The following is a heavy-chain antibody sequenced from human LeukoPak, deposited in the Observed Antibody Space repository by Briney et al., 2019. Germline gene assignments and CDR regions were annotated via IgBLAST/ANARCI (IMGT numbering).Heavy chain of an antibody. CDR3: ARDLSPVRGPYGMDV. D-gene: IGHD3-10*01. J-gene: IGHJ6*02. V-gene: IGHV4-31*03. Sequence: SQTLSLTCTVSGGSISSGGYYWSWIRQHPGKGLEWIGYIYYSGSTYYNPSLKSRFTISVDTSKNQFSLKLSSVTAADTAVYYCARDLSPVRGPYGMDVWGQGTTVTVSS. CDR1: GGSISSGGYY. CDR2: IYYSGST.